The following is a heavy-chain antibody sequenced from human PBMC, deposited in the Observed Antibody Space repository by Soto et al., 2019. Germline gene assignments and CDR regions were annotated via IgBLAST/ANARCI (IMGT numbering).Heavy chain of an antibody. Sequence: SETLSLTCTVSGGSISSYYWSWIRQPPGKGLEWIGYIYYSGSTNYNPSLKSRVTISVDTSKNQFSLKLSSVTAADTAVYYCARVNYYGSGSYIAPDFDYWGQGTLVTVSS. CDR2: IYYSGST. D-gene: IGHD3-10*01. CDR1: GGSISSYY. J-gene: IGHJ4*02. CDR3: ARVNYYGSGSYIAPDFDY. V-gene: IGHV4-59*01.